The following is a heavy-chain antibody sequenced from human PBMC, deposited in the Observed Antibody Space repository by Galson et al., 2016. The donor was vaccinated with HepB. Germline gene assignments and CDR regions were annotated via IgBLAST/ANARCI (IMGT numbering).Heavy chain of an antibody. Sequence: LRLSCAASGFAFSSHWMHWVRQDLGKGLVWVSRINSDGTISNYADSVKGRFTISRDNAKNTLYLQMNSLRAEDTAVYYCGRDHSVVLTTAYNWFDPWGQGTLVTVSS. CDR1: GFAFSSHW. V-gene: IGHV3-74*01. J-gene: IGHJ5*02. D-gene: IGHD4-23*01. CDR3: GRDHSVVLTTAYNWFDP. CDR2: INSDGTIS.